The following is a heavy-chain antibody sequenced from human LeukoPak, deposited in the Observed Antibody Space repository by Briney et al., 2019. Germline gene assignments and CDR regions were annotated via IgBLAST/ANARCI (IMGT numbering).Heavy chain of an antibody. Sequence: ASVKVSCKASGGTFSSYAISWVRQAPGQGLEWMGGIIPIFGTANYAQKFQGRVTITADESTSTAYVELSSLRSEDTAVYYCASLVSSADGAFDIWGQGTMVTVSS. V-gene: IGHV1-69*13. CDR2: IIPIFGTA. J-gene: IGHJ3*02. CDR3: ASLVSSADGAFDI. CDR1: GGTFSSYA. D-gene: IGHD5/OR15-5a*01.